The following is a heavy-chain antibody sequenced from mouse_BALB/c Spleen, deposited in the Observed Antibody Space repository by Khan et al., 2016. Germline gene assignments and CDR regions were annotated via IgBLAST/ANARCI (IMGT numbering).Heavy chain of an antibody. CDR1: GYTSANYW. Sequence: VQLQESGAELARPGASVRLSCKVSGYTSANYWMQWVKQRPGQGLEWIGSIYPGDGDTRYSQKFKDKATLTADKSSSSAYMHLRSVASEDSAVYYCADALFVYWGQGTLVTVYA. J-gene: IGHJ3*01. CDR2: IYPGDGDT. V-gene: IGHV1-87*01. CDR3: ADALFVY.